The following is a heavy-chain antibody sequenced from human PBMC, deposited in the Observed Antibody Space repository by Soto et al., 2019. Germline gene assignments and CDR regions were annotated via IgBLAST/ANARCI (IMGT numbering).Heavy chain of an antibody. V-gene: IGHV4-59*01. CDR2: IYYSGST. D-gene: IGHD4-17*01. CDR3: ARRYGYACDI. J-gene: IGHJ3*02. Sequence: QVQLQESGPGLVKPSETLSLTCTVSGGSISSYYWSWIRQHPGKGLEWIGYIYYSGSTNYNPSLKSRVTISLDTSKNQCSQKLSAVTSADTAVYYCARRYGYACDIWGQGTMVTVSS. CDR1: GGSISSYY.